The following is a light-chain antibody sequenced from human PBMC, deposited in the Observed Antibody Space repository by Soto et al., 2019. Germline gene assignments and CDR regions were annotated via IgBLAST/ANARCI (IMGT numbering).Light chain of an antibody. CDR3: CSYAGSSWI. Sequence: QSALTQPRSVSGSPRQSVTISCTGTNSDVGHYNYVSWYQQHPGKAPKLIIFDVDKRPSGVPDRFSGSKSGNTASLTISGLQAEDEADYYCCSYAGSSWIFGGGTKLTVL. V-gene: IGLV2-11*01. CDR2: DVD. CDR1: NSDVGHYNY. J-gene: IGLJ2*01.